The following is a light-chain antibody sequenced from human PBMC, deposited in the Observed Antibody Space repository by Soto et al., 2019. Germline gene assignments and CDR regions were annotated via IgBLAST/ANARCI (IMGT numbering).Light chain of an antibody. Sequence: QSALTQPASVSGSPGQSITISCTGTSSDVGGYNYVSWYQQHPGKAPKLMIYEVSNRPSGVSNRFSGSKSGTSASLAISGLQSEDEADYCCAAWDDSLNGWVFGGGTKVTVL. CDR3: AAWDDSLNGWV. CDR1: SSDVGGYNY. V-gene: IGLV2-14*01. CDR2: EVS. J-gene: IGLJ3*02.